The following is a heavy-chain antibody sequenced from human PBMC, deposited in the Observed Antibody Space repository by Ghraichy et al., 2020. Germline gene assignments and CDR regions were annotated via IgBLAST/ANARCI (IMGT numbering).Heavy chain of an antibody. V-gene: IGHV3-74*01. CDR2: INSDGSST. J-gene: IGHJ4*02. D-gene: IGHD3-22*01. Sequence: GESRNISCAASGFTFSSYWMHWVRQAPGKGLVWVSRINSDGSSTSYADSVKGRFTISRDNAKNTLYLQMNSLRAEDTAVYYCARDVSPYYYDSSGYYYSDHFDYWGQGTLVTVSS. CDR1: GFTFSSYW. CDR3: ARDVSPYYYDSSGYYYSDHFDY.